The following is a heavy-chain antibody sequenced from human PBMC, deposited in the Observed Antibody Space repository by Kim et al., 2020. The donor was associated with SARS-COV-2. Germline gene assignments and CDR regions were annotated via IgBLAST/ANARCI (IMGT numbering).Heavy chain of an antibody. CDR3: ARGDCTGSSCYGFYNWFDP. Sequence: SETLSLTCAVYGGSFSGYYWSWIRQPPGKGLEWIGEINHSGRTNSNPSLKGRLTMSVDKSKNHFSLKLSSVTAADTAVYYCARGDCTGSSCYGFYNWFDPWGQGNLVTVSS. CDR2: INHSGRT. J-gene: IGHJ5*02. CDR1: GGSFSGYY. D-gene: IGHD2-15*01. V-gene: IGHV4-34*01.